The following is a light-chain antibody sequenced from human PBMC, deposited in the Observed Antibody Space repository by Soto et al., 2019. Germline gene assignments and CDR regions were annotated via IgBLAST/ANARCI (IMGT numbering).Light chain of an antibody. CDR1: QTVSSY. CDR3: QHRMNWPLT. V-gene: IGKV3-11*01. J-gene: IGKJ5*01. Sequence: EFVLTQSPGTLSLSPGERSALSCRASQTVSSYLLWYQQKPGQAPRLLIYDASNRASGTPARFSGSGSETDFTLTISSLEPEDIAVYYCQHRMNWPLTFGQGTRLENK. CDR2: DAS.